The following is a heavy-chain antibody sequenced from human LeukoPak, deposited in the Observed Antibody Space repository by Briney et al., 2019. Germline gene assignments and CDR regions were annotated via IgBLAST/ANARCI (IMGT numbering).Heavy chain of an antibody. CDR2: IYHSGST. CDR1: GGSISSGGYS. J-gene: IGHJ5*02. Sequence: SQTLSLTCAVSGGSISSGGYSWSWIRQPPGKGLEWIGYIYHSGSTYYNPSLKSRVTISVDRSKNQFSLKLSSVTAADTAVYYCARSTPLEDYDRSGYSDNWFDPWGQGTLVTVSS. D-gene: IGHD3-22*01. V-gene: IGHV4-30-2*01. CDR3: ARSTPLEDYDRSGYSDNWFDP.